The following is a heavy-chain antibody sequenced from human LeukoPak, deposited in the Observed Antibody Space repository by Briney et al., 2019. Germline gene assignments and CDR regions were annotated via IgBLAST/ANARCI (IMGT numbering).Heavy chain of an antibody. V-gene: IGHV4-34*01. D-gene: IGHD2-15*01. CDR3: TRPWQRWYYMDV. CDR1: GESFSGYY. CDR2: INHSGRT. J-gene: IGHJ6*03. Sequence: KPSETLSLTCAVYGESFSGYYWTWVRQPPGKGLEWIGDINHSGRTTYNPSLKSRVIISVDTSKNLFSLNLTSVTAADTAVYYCTRPWQRWYYMDVWGKGTTVAVSS.